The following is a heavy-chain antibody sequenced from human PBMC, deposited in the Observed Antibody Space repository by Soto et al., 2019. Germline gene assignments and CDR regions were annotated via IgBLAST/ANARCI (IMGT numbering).Heavy chain of an antibody. CDR1: GGTFSNYP. CDR2: IIPIFGTV. V-gene: IGHV1-69*12. J-gene: IGHJ2*01. CDR3: ARGNHRWLQLWYFDL. Sequence: QVQLVQSGAEVKKPGSSVKVSCKASGGTFSNYPISWVRQAPGQGLEWMGGIIPIFGTVNYAQKFQGRVTFTADYSTSTAYMELRSLRSEDTAVYYCARGNHRWLQLWYFDLWGRGTLVTVSS. D-gene: IGHD5-12*01.